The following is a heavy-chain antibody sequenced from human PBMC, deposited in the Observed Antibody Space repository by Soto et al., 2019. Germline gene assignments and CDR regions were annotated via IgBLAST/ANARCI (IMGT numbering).Heavy chain of an antibody. J-gene: IGHJ5*02. D-gene: IGHD2-21*01. CDR3: APEPYCGGDCYRWFDP. Sequence: GGSLRLSCAASGFTFSSFAMSWVRQAPGKGLEWVSSISGTGGSTYYADSVKGRFTISRDNSKNTLYLQMNSLRVEDTAVYYCAPEPYCGGDCYRWFDPWGQGTLVTVSS. V-gene: IGHV3-23*01. CDR1: GFTFSSFA. CDR2: ISGTGGST.